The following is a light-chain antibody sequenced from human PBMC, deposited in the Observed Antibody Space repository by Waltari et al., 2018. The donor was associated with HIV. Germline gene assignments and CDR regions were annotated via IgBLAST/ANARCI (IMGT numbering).Light chain of an antibody. CDR1: ASDMTTFNF. Sequence: SALTQPASVSGSPGQSITISCTGPASDMTTFNFVSWYQPSPGRAPKLLIFEVYFRPSGCSDRFSVSKSGDTASLTISALRAEDEGDYCCSSYSTRGFVLFGGGTKVTVL. CDR2: EVY. J-gene: IGLJ3*02. CDR3: SSYSTRGFVL. V-gene: IGLV2-14*01.